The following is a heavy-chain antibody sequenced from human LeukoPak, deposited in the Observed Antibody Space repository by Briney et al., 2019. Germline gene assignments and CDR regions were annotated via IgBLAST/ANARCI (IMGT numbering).Heavy chain of an antibody. Sequence: GGSLRLSCAASGFTFSSYGMHWVRQAPGKGLEWVAVISYDGSNKYYADSVKGRFTISRDNSKNTLYLQMNILRAEDTAVYYCANPEIVGATDDAFDIWGQGTMVTVSS. CDR3: ANPEIVGATDDAFDI. D-gene: IGHD1-26*01. CDR1: GFTFSSYG. V-gene: IGHV3-30*18. J-gene: IGHJ3*02. CDR2: ISYDGSNK.